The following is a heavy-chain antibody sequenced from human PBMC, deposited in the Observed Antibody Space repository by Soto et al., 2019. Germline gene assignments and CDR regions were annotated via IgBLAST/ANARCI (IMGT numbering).Heavy chain of an antibody. CDR2: IHAGNGAT. CDR3: ASSVTESSYDRLDV. D-gene: IGHD3-16*01. CDR1: AFRLNNYV. Sequence: KFAFTVAAFRLNNYVIHWVRQAPGQRLEWMGWIHAGNGATEYSQNFQDRVTITRDTSANTGYMDLSRLTSEDTALYYRASSVTESSYDRLDVWGQGTPVPGSS. J-gene: IGHJ6*01. V-gene: IGHV1-3*01.